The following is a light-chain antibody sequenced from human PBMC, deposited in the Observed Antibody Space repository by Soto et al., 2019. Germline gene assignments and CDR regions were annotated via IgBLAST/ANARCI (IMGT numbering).Light chain of an antibody. CDR1: NDGIGGYNY. Sequence: QSVLTQPASVSGSPGQSITISCAGMNDGIGGYNYVSWYQQHRGKAPKLVIYELTNRPSGVSNRFSGSKSGNTASLTISGLQAEDEPDYYCSSYTSSATYVFGTGTKVTVL. V-gene: IGLV2-14*01. CDR3: SSYTSSATYV. CDR2: ELT. J-gene: IGLJ1*01.